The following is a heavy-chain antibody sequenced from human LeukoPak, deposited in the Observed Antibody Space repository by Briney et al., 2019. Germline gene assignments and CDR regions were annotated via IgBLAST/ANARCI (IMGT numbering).Heavy chain of an antibody. V-gene: IGHV3-23*01. Sequence: GGSLRLSCAASGFTFSSYAISWVRQAPGKGLEWVSAISGSGGSTYYADSVKGRFTISRDNSKNTLYLQMNSLRAEDTAVYYCAKGNAVTDYFDYWGQGTLVTVSS. J-gene: IGHJ4*02. D-gene: IGHD4-17*01. CDR2: ISGSGGST. CDR1: GFTFSSYA. CDR3: AKGNAVTDYFDY.